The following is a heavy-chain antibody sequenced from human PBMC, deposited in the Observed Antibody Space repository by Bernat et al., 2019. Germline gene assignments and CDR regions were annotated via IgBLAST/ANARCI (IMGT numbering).Heavy chain of an antibody. D-gene: IGHD3-10*02. Sequence: QVQLVQSGAEVKKPGSSVKVSCKASGGTFSSYAISWVRQAPGQGLEWMGRIITILGIANYAQKFQSRVTITADKSTSTAYMELSSLRSEDTAVYYCASRPNLVRGVPPEDDYWGQGTLVTVSS. J-gene: IGHJ4*02. CDR2: IITILGIA. CDR3: ASRPNLVRGVPPEDDY. V-gene: IGHV1-69*04. CDR1: GGTFSSYA.